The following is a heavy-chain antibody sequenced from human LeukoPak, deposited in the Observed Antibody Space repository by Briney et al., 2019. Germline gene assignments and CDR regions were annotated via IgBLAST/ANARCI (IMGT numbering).Heavy chain of an antibody. V-gene: IGHV4-31*03. CDR3: AATIYDFWSGFFDY. CDR2: IYYSGST. CDR1: GGSISSGGYY. J-gene: IGHJ4*02. D-gene: IGHD3-3*01. Sequence: SETLSLTCTVSGGSISSGGYYWSWIRQHPGKGLEWIGYIYYSGSTYYNPSLKSRDTISVDTSKNQFSLKLSSVTAADTAVYYCAATIYDFWSGFFDYWGQGTLVTVSS.